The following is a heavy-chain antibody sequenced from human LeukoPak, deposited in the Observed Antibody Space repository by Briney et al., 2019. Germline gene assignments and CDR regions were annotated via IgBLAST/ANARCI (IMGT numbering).Heavy chain of an antibody. CDR1: GFTFSSYA. Sequence: PGGSLRLSCAASGFTFSSYAMSWVRQAPGKGLEWIGEINHSGSTNYNPSLKSRVTISVDTSKNQFSLKLSSVTAADTAVYYCARALTMVRGVLYYFDYWGQGTLVTVSS. V-gene: IGHV4-34*01. J-gene: IGHJ4*02. CDR3: ARALTMVRGVLYYFDY. D-gene: IGHD3-10*01. CDR2: INHSGST.